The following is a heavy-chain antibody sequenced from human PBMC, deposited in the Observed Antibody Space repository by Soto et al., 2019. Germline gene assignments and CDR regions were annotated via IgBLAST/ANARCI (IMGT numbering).Heavy chain of an antibody. V-gene: IGHV5-51*01. Sequence: PGESLKISCKGSGYSFTSYWIGWVRQMPGKGLEWMGIIYPGDSDTRYSPSFQGQVTISADKSISTAYLQWSSLKASDTAMYYCARSEWFGELLDGMDVWGQGTTVTVS. CDR3: ARSEWFGELLDGMDV. J-gene: IGHJ6*02. CDR1: GYSFTSYW. CDR2: IYPGDSDT. D-gene: IGHD3-10*01.